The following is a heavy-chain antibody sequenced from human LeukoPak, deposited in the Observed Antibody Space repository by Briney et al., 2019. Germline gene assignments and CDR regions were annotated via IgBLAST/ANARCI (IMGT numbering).Heavy chain of an antibody. CDR3: ARDQSTVVTENWFDP. CDR2: IYYSGST. D-gene: IGHD4-23*01. Sequence: SETLSLTCTVSGGSISSSSYYWGWIRQPPGKGLEWIGSIYYSGSTYYSPSLKSRVTISVDTSKNQFSLKLSSVTAADTAVYYCARDQSTVVTENWFDPWGQGTLVTVSS. CDR1: GGSISSSSYY. V-gene: IGHV4-39*07. J-gene: IGHJ5*02.